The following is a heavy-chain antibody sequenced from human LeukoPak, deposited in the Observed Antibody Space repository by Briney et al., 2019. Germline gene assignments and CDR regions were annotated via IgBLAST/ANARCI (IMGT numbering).Heavy chain of an antibody. D-gene: IGHD3-10*01. Sequence: ASVKVSCKASGYTFTSYGISWVRQAPGQGLEWMGWISGYDSNTNYAQKFQGRVTLTTDTSTSTAYMELRSLRSDDTAVYYCARDQPRGLFDYWGQGTLVTVSS. V-gene: IGHV1-18*01. CDR2: ISGYDSNT. CDR3: ARDQPRGLFDY. CDR1: GYTFTSYG. J-gene: IGHJ4*02.